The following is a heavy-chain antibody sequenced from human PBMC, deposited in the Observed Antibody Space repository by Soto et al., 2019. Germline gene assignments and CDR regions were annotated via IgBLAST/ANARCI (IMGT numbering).Heavy chain of an antibody. CDR1: GGSVSSGSYY. CDR2: IYYSGST. Sequence: PSETLSLTCTVSGGSVSSGSYYWSWIRQPPGKGLEWIGYIYYSGSTNYNPSLKSRVTISVDTSKNQFSLKLSSVTAADTAVYYCARDVPAAGTIYFDYWGQATLVTVSS. D-gene: IGHD6-13*01. V-gene: IGHV4-61*01. J-gene: IGHJ4*02. CDR3: ARDVPAAGTIYFDY.